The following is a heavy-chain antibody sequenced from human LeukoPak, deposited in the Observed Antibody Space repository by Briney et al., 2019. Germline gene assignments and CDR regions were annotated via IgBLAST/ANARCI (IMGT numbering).Heavy chain of an antibody. V-gene: IGHV4-39*01. CDR1: GGSISSSSYY. Sequence: SETLSLTCTVSGGSISSSSYYWGWIRQPPGKGLEWIGSIYYSGSTYYNPSLKSRVTISVDTSKNQFSLKLSSVTAADTAVYYCARHQGGSKGATDYWGQGTLVTVSS. D-gene: IGHD1-26*01. CDR3: ARHQGGSKGATDY. J-gene: IGHJ4*02. CDR2: IYYSGST.